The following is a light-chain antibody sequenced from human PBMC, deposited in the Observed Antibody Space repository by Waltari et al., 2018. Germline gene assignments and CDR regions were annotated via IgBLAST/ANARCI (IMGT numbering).Light chain of an antibody. Sequence: DIVMTQSPDSLAVSLGERATINCKSSQSVLSTSNRKTYLAWYQRKPGQTPRLLINWASTRASGVPDRFSGSGSGTDFTLTVSSLQAEDVAVYYCHQYYIPPLTFGQGTRLEIK. CDR3: HQYYIPPLT. V-gene: IGKV4-1*01. CDR1: QSVLSTSNRKTY. CDR2: WAS. J-gene: IGKJ5*01.